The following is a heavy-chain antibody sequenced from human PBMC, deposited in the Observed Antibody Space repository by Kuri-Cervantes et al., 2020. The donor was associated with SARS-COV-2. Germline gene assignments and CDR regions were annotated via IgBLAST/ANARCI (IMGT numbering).Heavy chain of an antibody. CDR1: GGTFSSYA. Sequence: SVKVSCKASGGTFSSYAISWVRQAPGQGLEWMGGIIPIFGTANYAQKFQGRVTIAADESTSTAYMELSSLRSEDTAVYYCARGIPHGVDSSGWYKVFFGPLDYWVQGTLVTVPQ. CDR2: IIPIFGTA. D-gene: IGHD6-19*01. V-gene: IGHV1-69*13. CDR3: ARGIPHGVDSSGWYKVFFGPLDY. J-gene: IGHJ4*02.